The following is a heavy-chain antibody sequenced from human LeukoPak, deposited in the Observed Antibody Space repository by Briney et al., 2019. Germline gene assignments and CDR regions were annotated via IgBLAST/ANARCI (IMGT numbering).Heavy chain of an antibody. J-gene: IGHJ4*02. V-gene: IGHV3-20*04. D-gene: IGHD3-10*01. CDR3: ARDLWFGELSPGGY. CDR1: GFTFSSYA. Sequence: GGSLRLSCAASGFTFSSYAMSWVRQAPGKGLEWVSGINWNDGSTGYADSVKGRFTISRDNAKNSLYLQMNSLRAEDTALYYCARDLWFGELSPGGYRGQGTLVTVSS. CDR2: INWNDGST.